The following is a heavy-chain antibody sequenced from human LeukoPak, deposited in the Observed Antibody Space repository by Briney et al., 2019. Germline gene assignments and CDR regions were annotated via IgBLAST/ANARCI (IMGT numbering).Heavy chain of an antibody. Sequence: SSETLSLTCTVSGGSISSSDYYWGWIRQPPGKGLEWIANIYSSGTTFYNPSLKSRVTISADTPKNQFSLSLTSVTAADTAVYYCARALAYCGGDCHTFDYWGQGTLVTVSS. J-gene: IGHJ4*02. CDR3: ARALAYCGGDCHTFDY. V-gene: IGHV4-39*01. CDR1: GGSISSSDYY. CDR2: IYSSGTT. D-gene: IGHD2-21*02.